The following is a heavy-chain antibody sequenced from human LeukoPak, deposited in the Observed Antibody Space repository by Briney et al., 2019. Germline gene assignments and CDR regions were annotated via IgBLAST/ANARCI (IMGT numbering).Heavy chain of an antibody. CDR1: AFTFSSYA. J-gene: IGHJ4*02. D-gene: IGHD3-9*01. Sequence: AGSLRLSSATSAFTFSSYAMSWVRQAPGQGLEWVSGISASGGSTSYADSVKGRFTISRDNSKNTLYLQMNSLRTEDTAVYYCAKAEGYDILTGLDYWGQGTLVTVSS. V-gene: IGHV3-23*01. CDR3: AKAEGYDILTGLDY. CDR2: ISASGGST.